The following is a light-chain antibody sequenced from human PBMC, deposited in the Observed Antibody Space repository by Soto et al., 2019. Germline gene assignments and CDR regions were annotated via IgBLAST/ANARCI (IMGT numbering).Light chain of an antibody. CDR3: MQPLQSWT. CDR1: QCLLHSNGYNY. CDR2: LGS. J-gene: IGKJ1*01. V-gene: IGKV2-28*01. Sequence: DTALTQSPLSIAVTSGAPPSSACSDIQCLLHSNGYNYLDWYLQKPGQPPQLLIYLGSNRASGAPDRFSGGGSGKDFTLKISRVEAEDVGVYYCMQPLQSWTFGQGTKVDIK.